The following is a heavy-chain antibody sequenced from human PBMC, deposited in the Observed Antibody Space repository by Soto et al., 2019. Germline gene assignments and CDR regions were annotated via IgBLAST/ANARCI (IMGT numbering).Heavy chain of an antibody. CDR2: ISGSGGST. D-gene: IGHD3-10*02. CDR1: GFTFSSYA. CDR3: AKGVYVPNDAFDI. V-gene: IGHV3-23*01. J-gene: IGHJ3*02. Sequence: EVQLLESGGGLVQPGGSLRLSCAASGFTFSSYAMSWVRQAPGKGLEWVSAISGSGGSTYYADSVKGRFTISRDNSKSTLYLQMNSLRAEDTAVYYCAKGVYVPNDAFDIWGQGTMVTVSS.